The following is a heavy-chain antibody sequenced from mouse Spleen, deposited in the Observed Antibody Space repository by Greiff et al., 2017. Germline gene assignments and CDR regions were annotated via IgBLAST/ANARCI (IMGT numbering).Heavy chain of an antibody. CDR1: GYAFSSSW. D-gene: IGHD2-1*01. V-gene: IGHV1-82*01. CDR2: IYPGDGDT. Sequence: QVQLKQSGPELVKPGASVKISCKASGYAFSSSWMNWVKQRPGKGLEWIGRIYPGDGDTNYNGKFKGKATLTADKSSSTAYMQLSSLTSEDSAVYFCARDLPGRGAYWGQGTLVTVSA. CDR3: ARDLPGRGAY. J-gene: IGHJ3*01.